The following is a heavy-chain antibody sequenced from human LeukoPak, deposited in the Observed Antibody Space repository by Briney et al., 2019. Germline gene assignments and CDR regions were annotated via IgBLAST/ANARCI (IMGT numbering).Heavy chain of an antibody. D-gene: IGHD6-13*01. J-gene: IGHJ4*02. CDR1: GFTFSDYY. CDR2: ISSSGNNI. CDR3: ARSLRLVSAAGTGIFDY. V-gene: IGHV3-11*01. Sequence: PGGSLRLSCAASGFTFSDYYMSWIRQAPGKGLEWVSYISSSGNNIYYADSVKGRFTISRDNAKNSLFLQMNSLRAEDTAVYYCARSLRLVSAAGTGIFDYWGQGTLVTVSS.